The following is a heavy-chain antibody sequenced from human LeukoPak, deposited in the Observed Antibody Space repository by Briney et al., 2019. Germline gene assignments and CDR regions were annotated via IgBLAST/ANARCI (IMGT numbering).Heavy chain of an antibody. D-gene: IGHD5-18*01. CDR3: ARDPTRTDTAMVTPYFDY. V-gene: IGHV1-69*13. CDR2: IIPIFGTA. J-gene: IGHJ4*02. CDR1: GGTFSSYA. Sequence: SVKVACKASGGTFSSYAISWVRQAPGQGLEWMGGIIPIFGTANYAQKFQGRVTITADESTSTAYMELSSLRSEDTAVYYCARDPTRTDTAMVTPYFDYWGQGTLVTVSS.